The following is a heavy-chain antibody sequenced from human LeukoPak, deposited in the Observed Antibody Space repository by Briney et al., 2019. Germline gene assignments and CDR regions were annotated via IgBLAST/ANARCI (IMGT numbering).Heavy chain of an antibody. V-gene: IGHV3-21*01. CDR2: ISSSSSYI. J-gene: IGHJ4*02. Sequence: GGSLRLSCAASGFAFSSDSMNWVRQAPGKGLEWVSSISSSSSYIYYADSVKGRFTISRDNAKNSLYPQMNSLRAEDTAVYYCAKVLLWFGELLFGGQGTLVTVSS. D-gene: IGHD3-10*01. CDR3: AKVLLWFGELLF. CDR1: GFAFSSDS.